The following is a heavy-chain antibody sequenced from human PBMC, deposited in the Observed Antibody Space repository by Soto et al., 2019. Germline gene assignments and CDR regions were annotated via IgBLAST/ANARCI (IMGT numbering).Heavy chain of an antibody. V-gene: IGHV4-61*01. Sequence: SETLSLTCSVSGGSVNSVSYYWTWIRQPPGKGLEWIGYIYHSGSTNYNPSLKSRVTISLDTSENQFSLKLSSVTAADTAVYYCARRFLEWLLSDYYYYYGMDVWGQGTTVTVSS. CDR2: IYHSGST. J-gene: IGHJ6*02. CDR1: GGSVNSVSYY. D-gene: IGHD3-3*01. CDR3: ARRFLEWLLSDYYYYYGMDV.